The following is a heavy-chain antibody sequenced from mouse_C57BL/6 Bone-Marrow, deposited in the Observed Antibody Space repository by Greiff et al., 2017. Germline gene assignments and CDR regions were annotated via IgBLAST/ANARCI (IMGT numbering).Heavy chain of an antibody. J-gene: IGHJ4*01. CDR1: GYSFTDYN. CDR2: INPNYGTT. Sequence: VQLQQSGPELVKPGASVKISCKASGYSFTDYNMNWVKQSNGKSLEWIGVINPNYGTTSYNQKFKGKATLTVDQSSSTAYMPLNSLTSEDAALYCCARGYDYDYAMDYWGQGTSVTVSS. D-gene: IGHD2-4*01. CDR3: ARGYDYDYAMDY. V-gene: IGHV1-39*01.